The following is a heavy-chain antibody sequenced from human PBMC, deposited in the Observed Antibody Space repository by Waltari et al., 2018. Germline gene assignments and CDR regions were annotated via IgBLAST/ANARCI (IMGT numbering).Heavy chain of an antibody. J-gene: IGHJ4*02. CDR2: IYYSWST. V-gene: IGHV4-39*07. CDR3: ARPPSSGDYFDY. CDR1: GGSISSSSYY. D-gene: IGHD4-17*01. Sequence: QVQLQESGPGLVKHSETLSITCTVSGGSISSSSYYWGRIRQPPGKGLEWIGSIYYSWSTYYNPSLKSRVTISVDTSKNQFSLKLSSVTAADTAVYYCARPPSSGDYFDYWGQGTLVTVSS.